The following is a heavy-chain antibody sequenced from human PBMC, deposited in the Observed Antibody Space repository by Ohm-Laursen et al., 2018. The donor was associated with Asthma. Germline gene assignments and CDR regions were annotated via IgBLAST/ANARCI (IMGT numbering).Heavy chain of an antibody. CDR1: GYTFTGYY. Sequence: KISCKASGYTFTGYYMHWVRQAPGQGLEWMGRINPNSGGTNYAQKFQGRVTMTRDTSISTAYMELSRLRSDDTAVYYCARGRYDSSDYDLYGLDAWGQGTTVTVSS. CDR3: ARGRYDSSDYDLYGLDA. CDR2: INPNSGGT. V-gene: IGHV1-2*06. D-gene: IGHD3-22*01. J-gene: IGHJ6*02.